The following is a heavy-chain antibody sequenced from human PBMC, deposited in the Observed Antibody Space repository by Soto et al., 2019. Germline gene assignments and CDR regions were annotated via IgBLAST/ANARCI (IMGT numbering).Heavy chain of an antibody. Sequence: ASVKVSCKASGYTFTSYGISWVRQAPGQGLEWMGWISAYNGNTNYAQKLQGRVTMTKDTSTSTAYMELRSLRSDDTAVYYCARDPPYSSGWYAGFDPWGQGTLVTVSS. V-gene: IGHV1-18*01. D-gene: IGHD6-19*01. CDR3: ARDPPYSSGWYAGFDP. CDR1: GYTFTSYG. CDR2: ISAYNGNT. J-gene: IGHJ5*02.